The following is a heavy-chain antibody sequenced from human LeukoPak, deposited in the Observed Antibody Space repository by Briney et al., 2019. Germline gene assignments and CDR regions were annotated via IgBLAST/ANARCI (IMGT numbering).Heavy chain of an antibody. Sequence: PGGSLRLSCAASGFTFDDYGMSWVRQAPGKGLEWVSGINWNGGSTGYADSVKGRFTISRDNAKNSLYLQMNSLRAEDTALYYCARAGIDGSSGYYPLDYYYYMDVWGKGTTVTVSS. CDR1: GFTFDDYG. CDR3: ARAGIDGSSGYYPLDYYYYMDV. CDR2: INWNGGST. J-gene: IGHJ6*03. V-gene: IGHV3-20*04. D-gene: IGHD3-22*01.